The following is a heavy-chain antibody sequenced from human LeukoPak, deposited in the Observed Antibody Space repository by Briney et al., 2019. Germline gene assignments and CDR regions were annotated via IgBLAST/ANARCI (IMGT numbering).Heavy chain of an antibody. CDR2: IDSDGSTT. CDR3: ARGSYRATEGGNEP. J-gene: IGHJ5*02. D-gene: IGHD4/OR15-4a*01. CDR1: GFTFSDYW. Sequence: GGSLRLSCAASGFTFSDYWMHWVRQGPGKGLVWVSRIDSDGSTTDYADCVKGRFTISRYNAKNTVYLQLNRRGAEDMGVYHRARGSYRATEGGNEPWGQRTLVTASS. V-gene: IGHV3-74*01.